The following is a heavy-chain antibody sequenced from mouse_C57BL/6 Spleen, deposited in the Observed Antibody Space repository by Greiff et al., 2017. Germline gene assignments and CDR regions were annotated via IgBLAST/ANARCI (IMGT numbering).Heavy chain of an antibody. CDR3: ARAKSYYGSSSFAY. D-gene: IGHD1-1*01. CDR2: ISSGSSTI. Sequence: EVQLVESGGGLVKPGGSLKLSCAASGFTFSDYGMHWVRQAPEKGLEWVAYISSGSSTIYYADTVKGRFTISRDNAKNTLFLQMTSLRSEDTAMYYCARAKSYYGSSSFAYWGQGTLVTVSA. V-gene: IGHV5-17*01. J-gene: IGHJ3*01. CDR1: GFTFSDYG.